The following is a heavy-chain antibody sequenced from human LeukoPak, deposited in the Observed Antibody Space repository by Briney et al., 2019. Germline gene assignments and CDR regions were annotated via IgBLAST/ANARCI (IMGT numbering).Heavy chain of an antibody. Sequence: SETLSLTCTVSGGSISSHYWSWIRQPPGKGLEWIGYIYYSGSTNYNPSLKSRVTISVDTSKNQFSLKLSSVTAADTAVYYCARGYSGSYSSYYYYYGMDVWGQGTTVTVSS. V-gene: IGHV4-59*11. CDR2: IYYSGST. CDR3: ARGYSGSYSSYYYYYGMDV. CDR1: GGSISSHY. D-gene: IGHD1-26*01. J-gene: IGHJ6*02.